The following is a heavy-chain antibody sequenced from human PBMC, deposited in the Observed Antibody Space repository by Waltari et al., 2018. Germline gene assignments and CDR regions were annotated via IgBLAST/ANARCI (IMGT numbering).Heavy chain of an antibody. CDR2: INSEGSLI. D-gene: IGHD3-10*01. V-gene: IGHV3-74*01. CDR1: GFTFNTYW. CDR3: ARGGGSLDY. J-gene: IGHJ4*02. Sequence: EVQLVESGGGLVRPGGSLRLSCAASGFTFNTYWMHWVRQATGQGLVWVARINSEGSLISYAASVKGRFTISRDNTKNTLYLQMNSLRAEDTAVYYCARGGGSLDYWGQGTQVTVSS.